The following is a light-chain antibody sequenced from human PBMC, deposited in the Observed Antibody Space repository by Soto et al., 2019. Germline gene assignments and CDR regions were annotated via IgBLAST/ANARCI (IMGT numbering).Light chain of an antibody. J-gene: IGLJ1*01. CDR1: SSNVGGNS. CDR2: DDN. Sequence: QSGLREPPAGSAAPGQKITISCSGSSSNVGGNSVSWYQQLPGTAPKLLIYDDNKRPSGIPDRFSGSKSGTSATLGITGFQTGDEADYYCGSWDSSLSAYVFGTGTKLTVL. V-gene: IGLV1-51*01. CDR3: GSWDSSLSAYV.